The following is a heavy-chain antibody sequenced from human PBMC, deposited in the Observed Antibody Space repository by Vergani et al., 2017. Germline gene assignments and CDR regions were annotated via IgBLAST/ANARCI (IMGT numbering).Heavy chain of an antibody. CDR3: AXGAVPHDYYYYMNV. CDR1: GFTFSSYA. V-gene: IGHV3-23*01. Sequence: EVQLLESGGGLVQPGGSLRLFCAASGFTFSSYAMSWVRQAPGKGLEWVSAISGSGGSTYYADSVKGRFTISRDNSKNTLYLQMNSLKAEDTAVYYCAXGAVPHDYYYYMNVWSKGTTVTVSS. CDR2: ISGSGGST. D-gene: IGHD6-6*01. J-gene: IGHJ6*03.